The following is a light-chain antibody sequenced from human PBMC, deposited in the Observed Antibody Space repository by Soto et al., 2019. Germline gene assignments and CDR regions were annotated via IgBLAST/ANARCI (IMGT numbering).Light chain of an antibody. CDR2: QVT. V-gene: IGLV2-14*01. CDR3: SSYAGSNNLV. J-gene: IGLJ1*01. CDR1: SSNXXIYNY. Sequence: QSALSQPDSVSGSPGQSINISCTGNSSNXXIYNYVXWYQQQPGXAPKLMIYQVTNPPSGVSNRFAGARSGNTASLTNSVLQAEDEAHYDSSSYAGSNNLVFGTGTKVTVL.